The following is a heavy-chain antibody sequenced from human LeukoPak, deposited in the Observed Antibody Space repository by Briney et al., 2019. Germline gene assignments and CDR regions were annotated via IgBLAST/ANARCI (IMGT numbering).Heavy chain of an antibody. CDR1: GYTFTPYH. D-gene: IGHD1-26*01. CDR3: AREVGDTDY. J-gene: IGHJ4*02. CDR2: INPGSRVT. Sequence: ASVKISCKTSGYTFTPYHIHWVRRAPGQGLEWMGLINPGSRVTYYAQKFQGRFTMASDTSTTTVYMELSSLTSEDTAVYYCAREVGDTDYWGQGTLLTVSS. V-gene: IGHV1-46*01.